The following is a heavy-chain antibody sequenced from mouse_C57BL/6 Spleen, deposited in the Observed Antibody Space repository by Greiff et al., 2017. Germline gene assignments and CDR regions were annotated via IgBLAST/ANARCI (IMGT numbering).Heavy chain of an antibody. CDR1: GFNFKDYY. V-gene: IGHV14-2*01. Sequence: VQLQQSGAELVKPGASVKLSCKASGFNFKDYYMHWVKQRTEQGLEWIGRIDPEDGDTKYAQKFQGKATITADTSSNTAYLQLSSLTSEDAAVYCCARSPLRAWFAYWGQGTLVTVSA. J-gene: IGHJ3*01. D-gene: IGHD1-1*01. CDR2: IDPEDGDT. CDR3: ARSPLRAWFAY.